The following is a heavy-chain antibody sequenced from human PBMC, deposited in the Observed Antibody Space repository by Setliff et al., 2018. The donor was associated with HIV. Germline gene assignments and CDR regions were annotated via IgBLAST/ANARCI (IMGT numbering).Heavy chain of an antibody. J-gene: IGHJ4*02. D-gene: IGHD5-12*01. Sequence: ASVKVSCKASGYTFTTYYIHWVRQAPGQGLEWLGVINPSGGSTSYAQKFQGRVTMTRGTPTGTVYMELRSLRSEDTAVYYCARVGERWLQFYYFDNWGQGTLVTVSS. CDR1: GYTFTTYY. CDR3: ARVGERWLQFYYFDN. CDR2: INPSGGST. V-gene: IGHV1-46*01.